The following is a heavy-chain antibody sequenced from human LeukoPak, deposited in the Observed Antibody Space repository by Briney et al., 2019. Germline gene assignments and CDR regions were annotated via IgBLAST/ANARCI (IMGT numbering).Heavy chain of an antibody. D-gene: IGHD4-17*01. CDR1: GGSFSGYY. J-gene: IGHJ4*02. Sequence: SETLSLTCAVYGGSFSGYYWSWIRQPPGKGLEWIGYIYYSGSTNYNPSLKSRVTISVDTSKNQFSLKLSSVTAADTAVYYCTRVLTTVDYWGQGTLVTVSS. CDR3: TRVLTTVDY. CDR2: IYYSGST. V-gene: IGHV4-59*08.